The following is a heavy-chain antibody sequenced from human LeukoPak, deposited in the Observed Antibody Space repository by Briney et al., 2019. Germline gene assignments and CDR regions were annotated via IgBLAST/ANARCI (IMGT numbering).Heavy chain of an antibody. J-gene: IGHJ3*02. CDR1: GFTFSSYS. Sequence: GGSLRLSCAASGFTFSSYSMNWVRQAPGKGLEWVPSISSSSSYIYYADSVKGRFTISRDNAKNSLYLQMNSLRAEDTAVYYCARDPGLSWFGELYDAFDIWGQGTMVTVSS. CDR3: ARDPGLSWFGELYDAFDI. CDR2: ISSSSSYI. V-gene: IGHV3-21*01. D-gene: IGHD3-10*01.